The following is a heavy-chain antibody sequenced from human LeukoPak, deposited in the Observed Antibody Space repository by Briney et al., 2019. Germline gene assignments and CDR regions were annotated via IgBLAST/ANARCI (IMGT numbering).Heavy chain of an antibody. J-gene: IGHJ4*02. V-gene: IGHV1-2*02. CDR2: INAKSGDT. CDR1: GYTFSGYY. Sequence: ASVKVSCKASGYTFSGYYFHWGRQPPGQGLEWMGRINAKSGDTVYALKFQGRVTMTSETSISTGYMELSRLKSDDTAIYFCATRRSNSWYYFDLWGQGALVTVSS. CDR3: ATRRSNSWYYFDL. D-gene: IGHD2-2*01.